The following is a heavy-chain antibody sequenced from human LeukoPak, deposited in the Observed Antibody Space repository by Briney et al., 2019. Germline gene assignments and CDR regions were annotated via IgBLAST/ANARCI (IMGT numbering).Heavy chain of an antibody. V-gene: IGHV1-69*05. CDR3: ASGLRYFDWLPLDY. D-gene: IGHD3-9*01. CDR1: GGTFSSYA. J-gene: IGHJ4*02. CDR2: IIPIFCTA. Sequence: SVKVSCKASGGTFSSYAISWVRQAPGQGLEWMGGIIPIFCTANYAQKLQGRVTITTDESTSTAYMELSSLRSEDTAVYYCASGLRYFDWLPLDYWGQGTLVTVSS.